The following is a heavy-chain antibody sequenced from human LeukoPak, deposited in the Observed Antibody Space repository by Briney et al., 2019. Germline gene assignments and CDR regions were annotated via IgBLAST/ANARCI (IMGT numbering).Heavy chain of an antibody. CDR3: ARDGRDGDYLY. Sequence: GGSLRLSCAASGFTFSDYYMSWISQAPGKGLEWVSYISSSGSTIYYADSVQGRFTISRDNAKNSLSLQMNSLRAEDPAVYYSARDGRDGDYLYWGQGTLVTVSS. CDR2: ISSSGSTI. V-gene: IGHV3-11*01. CDR1: GFTFSDYY. J-gene: IGHJ4*02. D-gene: IGHD4-17*01.